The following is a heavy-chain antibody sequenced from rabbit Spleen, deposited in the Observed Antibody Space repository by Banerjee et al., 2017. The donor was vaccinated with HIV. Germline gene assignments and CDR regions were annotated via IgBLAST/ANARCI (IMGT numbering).Heavy chain of an antibody. V-gene: IGHV1S45*01. J-gene: IGHJ2*01. CDR1: GIDFSYYYY. D-gene: IGHD2-1*01. Sequence: QEQLVESGGGLVKPEGSLKVSCTASGIDFSYYYYMCWVRQAPEKGLEWIACIDTGDGNTYYASWAKGRFTISKTSSTTVTLQMTSLTVADTATYFCAKWDSYRAFDPWGPGTLVTVS. CDR3: AKWDSYRAFDP. CDR2: IDTGDGNT.